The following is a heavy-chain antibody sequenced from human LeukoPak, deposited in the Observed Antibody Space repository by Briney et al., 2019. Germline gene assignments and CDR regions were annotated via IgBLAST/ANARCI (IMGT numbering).Heavy chain of an antibody. CDR1: GFTFSSYA. V-gene: IGHV3-64*01. J-gene: IGHJ6*02. CDR3: ARRIVVVTALGHYYYGMDV. Sequence: GGSLRLSCAASGFTFSSYAMHWVRQAPGKGLEYVSAISSNGGSTYYANSVKGRFTISRDNSKNTLYLQMGSLRAEDMAVYYCARRIVVVTALGHYYYGMDVWGQGTTVTVSS. CDR2: ISSNGGST. D-gene: IGHD2-21*02.